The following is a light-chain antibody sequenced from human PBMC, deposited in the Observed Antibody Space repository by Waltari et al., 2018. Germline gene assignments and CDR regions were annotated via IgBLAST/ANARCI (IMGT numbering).Light chain of an antibody. Sequence: EILMTQSPASLAVLLGGRSPLTCKYSRGVLSTSNNKNYLGWYQQKPGQPPKLLISWASTRESGVPDRFSGSGSGTDFTLTISSLQAEDVAVYYCQQCYSFPYTFGQGTKLEIK. V-gene: IGKV4-1*01. J-gene: IGKJ2*01. CDR3: QQCYSFPYT. CDR1: RGVLSTSNNKNY. CDR2: WAS.